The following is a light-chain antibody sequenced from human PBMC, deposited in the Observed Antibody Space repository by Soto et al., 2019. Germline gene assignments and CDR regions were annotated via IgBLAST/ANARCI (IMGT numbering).Light chain of an antibody. Sequence: IVLTQSTATLSLSPGGRATLSGRASQSVSSYSAWYQQKPGQAPRLLIYDASNRATGIPARFSGSGSGTDFTLTITRLEPEDFAVYFCLRYSSSPITFGQGTRLEI. V-gene: IGKV3-11*01. CDR2: DAS. J-gene: IGKJ5*01. CDR1: QSVSSY. CDR3: LRYSSSPIT.